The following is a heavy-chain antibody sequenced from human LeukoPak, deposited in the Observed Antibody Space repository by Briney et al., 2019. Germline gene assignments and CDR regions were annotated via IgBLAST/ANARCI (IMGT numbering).Heavy chain of an antibody. D-gene: IGHD2-15*01. CDR1: GGSISSGGYY. Sequence: SQTLSLTCIVSGGSISSGGYYWSWIRQPPGKGLEWIGYIYYSGSTNYNPSLKSRVTISVDTSKNQFSLKLSSVTAADTAVYYCARDPGRDYYYYYGMDVWGQGTTVTVSS. V-gene: IGHV4-61*08. J-gene: IGHJ6*02. CDR2: IYYSGST. CDR3: ARDPGRDYYYYYGMDV.